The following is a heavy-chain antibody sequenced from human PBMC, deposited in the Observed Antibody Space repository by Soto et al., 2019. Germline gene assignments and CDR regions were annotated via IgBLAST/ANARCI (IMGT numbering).Heavy chain of an antibody. CDR1: ADAMTSDY. D-gene: IGHD3-16*02. J-gene: IGHJ5*02. V-gene: IGHV1-46*01. CDR2: INPNGGST. Sequence: SVKGACKAAADAMTSDYVGWGLQAPGHGLEWMGIINPNGGSTRFAQTFQGRITMTRDTSTSTVYMELRSLRSEGTAIYYCARSSAGVFGLIIEGSSWFAPWGQGSLVTVSS. CDR3: ARSSAGVFGLIIEGSSWFAP.